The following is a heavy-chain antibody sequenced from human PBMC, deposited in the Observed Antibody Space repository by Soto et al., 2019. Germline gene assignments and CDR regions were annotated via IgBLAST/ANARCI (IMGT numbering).Heavy chain of an antibody. Sequence: EVQLVESGGGLVKPGGSLRLSCAASGFTFSNAWMSWVRQAPGKGLEWVGRIKSKTDGGTTDYAAPVKGRFTISRDDSKNTLYLQMNSLRAEDTALYYCAKDRYSSSFYFDYWGQGTLVTVSS. V-gene: IGHV3-15*05. CDR2: IKSKTDGGTT. D-gene: IGHD6-6*01. J-gene: IGHJ4*02. CDR1: GFTFSNAW. CDR3: AKDRYSSSFYFDY.